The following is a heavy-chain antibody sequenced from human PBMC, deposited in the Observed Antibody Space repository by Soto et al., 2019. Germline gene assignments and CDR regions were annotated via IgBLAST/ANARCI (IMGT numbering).Heavy chain of an antibody. CDR3: ASGVGYCSGGSCLGYYYYSGMDV. Sequence: SVKVSCKGSGGTFSSYAISWVRQAPGQGLEWRGGILPIFGTANYAQKFQGRVTITADESTSTAYMALSSLRSEDTAVYYCASGVGYCSGGSCLGYYYYSGMDVWGQGTPVTVSS. J-gene: IGHJ6*02. CDR2: ILPIFGTA. CDR1: GGTFSSYA. V-gene: IGHV1-69*13. D-gene: IGHD2-15*01.